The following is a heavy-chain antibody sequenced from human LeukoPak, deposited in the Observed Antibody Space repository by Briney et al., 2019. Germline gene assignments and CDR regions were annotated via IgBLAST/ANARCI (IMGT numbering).Heavy chain of an antibody. CDR1: GGSFSGYY. Sequence: PSETLSLTCAVYGGSFSGYYWSWIRQPPGKGLEWIGEINHSGSTNYNPSLKSRVTISVDTSKNQFSLKLSSVTAADTAVYYCARLRAGGSGFYYYYYYMDVWGKGTTVTISS. CDR2: INHSGST. D-gene: IGHD3-10*01. V-gene: IGHV4-34*01. J-gene: IGHJ6*03. CDR3: ARLRAGGSGFYYYYYYMDV.